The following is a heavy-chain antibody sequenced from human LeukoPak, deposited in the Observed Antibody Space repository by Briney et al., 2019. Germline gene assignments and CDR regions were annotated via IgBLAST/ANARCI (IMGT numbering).Heavy chain of an antibody. CDR3: ARVRGYCSSTICYRYYFDY. CDR1: GYSISSGYY. V-gene: IGHV4-38-2*02. J-gene: IGHJ4*02. D-gene: IGHD2-2*01. CDR2: FYHSGST. Sequence: SGTLSLTCTVSGYSISSGYYWGWIRQPPGKGLEWIGTFYHSGSTYYNPSLKSRVTVSVDTSKNQFPLKLTSVTAADTAVYYCARVRGYCSSTICYRYYFDYWGQGTLVTVSS.